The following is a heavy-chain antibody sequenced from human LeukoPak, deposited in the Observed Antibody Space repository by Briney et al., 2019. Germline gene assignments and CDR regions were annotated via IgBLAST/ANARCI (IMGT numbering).Heavy chain of an antibody. Sequence: PGGSLRLSCAVSGFTLSDHWMHWVRQTPGKGLVWVGRINPDATSTSYVDSVKGRFTISRDNAKNTLYLHMHSLREVDTAFYFCARGPAWDYWGQGTLVTVSS. V-gene: IGHV3-74*01. CDR3: ARGPAWDY. CDR2: INPDATST. J-gene: IGHJ4*02. CDR1: GFTLSDHW.